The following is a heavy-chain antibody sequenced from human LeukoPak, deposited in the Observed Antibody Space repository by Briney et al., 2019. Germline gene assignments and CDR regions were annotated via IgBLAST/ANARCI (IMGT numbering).Heavy chain of an antibody. J-gene: IGHJ4*02. V-gene: IGHV3-43*02. Sequence: GGSLKLSCAASGFTFDDYAMHWVRQAPGKGLEWVSLISGDGGSTYYADSVKGRFTISRDNSKNTLYLQMNSLRAEDTAVYYCATAEGENWGQGTLVTVSS. CDR1: GFTFDDYA. D-gene: IGHD3-16*01. CDR2: ISGDGGST. CDR3: ATAEGEN.